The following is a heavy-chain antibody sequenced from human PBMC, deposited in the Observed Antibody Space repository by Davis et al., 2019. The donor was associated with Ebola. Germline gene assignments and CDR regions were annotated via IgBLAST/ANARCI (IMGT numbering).Heavy chain of an antibody. CDR1: GYTFTGYY. CDR2: INPNSGGT. J-gene: IGHJ3*02. D-gene: IGHD2-15*01. V-gene: IGHV1-2*02. Sequence: ASVKVSCKASGYTFTGYYMRWVRQAPGQGLEWMGWINPNSGGTNYAQKFQGRVTMNRDTSISTAYMELSRLRSDDTAVYYCARVWGSWADDAFDIWGQGTMVTVSS. CDR3: ARVWGSWADDAFDI.